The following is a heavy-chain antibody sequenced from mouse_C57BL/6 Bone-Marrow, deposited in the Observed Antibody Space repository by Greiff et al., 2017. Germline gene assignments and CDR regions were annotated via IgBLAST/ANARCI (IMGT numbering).Heavy chain of an antibody. Sequence: EVKLVESGGGLVQPGGSMKLSCAASGFTFSDAWMDWVRQSPEKGLEWVAEIRNKANNHATYYAESVKGRFTISRDDSKSSVYLQMNSLRAEDTGSYYCTESSVEGYAMDYWGQGTSVTVSS. J-gene: IGHJ4*01. V-gene: IGHV6-6*01. CDR3: TESSVEGYAMDY. D-gene: IGHD1-1*01. CDR1: GFTFSDAW. CDR2: IRNKANNHAT.